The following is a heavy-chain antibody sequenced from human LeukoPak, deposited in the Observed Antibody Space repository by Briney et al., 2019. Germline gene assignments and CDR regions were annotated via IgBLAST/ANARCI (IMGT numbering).Heavy chain of an antibody. CDR3: ASDRGYCSSTSCYVRSGIDY. CDR2: ISSSSSYI. Sequence: PGGSLRLSCAASGFTFSSYSMNWVRQAPGKGLEWVSSISSSSSYIYYADSVKGRFTISRDNAKNSLYLQTNSLRAEDTAVYYCASDRGYCSSTSCYVRSGIDYWGQGTLVTVSS. D-gene: IGHD2-2*03. J-gene: IGHJ4*02. CDR1: GFTFSSYS. V-gene: IGHV3-21*01.